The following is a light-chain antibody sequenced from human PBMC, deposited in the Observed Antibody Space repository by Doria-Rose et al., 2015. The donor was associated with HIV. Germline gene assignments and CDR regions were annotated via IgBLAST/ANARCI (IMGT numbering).Light chain of an antibody. V-gene: IGKV1-9*01. Sequence: DIRLTQSPSSLSASVGDRVTITCRASQDISSYLAWYQQKPGKAPKLLIYAASALQTGVPSRFSGSGSGTEFTLTITSLQPEDFATYYCQQLDTYPRTFGQGSKPEIK. CDR3: QQLDTYPRT. J-gene: IGKJ2*02. CDR1: QDISSY. CDR2: AAS.